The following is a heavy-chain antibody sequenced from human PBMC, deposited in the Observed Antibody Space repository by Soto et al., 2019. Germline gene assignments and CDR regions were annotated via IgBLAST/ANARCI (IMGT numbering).Heavy chain of an antibody. CDR3: ASSSWYGDNWFDP. D-gene: IGHD6-13*01. CDR2: IYYSGST. J-gene: IGHJ5*02. V-gene: IGHV4-39*01. CDR1: GGSISSSSYY. Sequence: PSETLSLTCTVSGGSISSSSYYWGWIRQPPGKGLEWIGSIYYSGSTYYNPSLKSRVTISVDTSKNQFSLKLSSVTAADTAVYYCASSSWYGDNWFDPWGQGTLVTVS.